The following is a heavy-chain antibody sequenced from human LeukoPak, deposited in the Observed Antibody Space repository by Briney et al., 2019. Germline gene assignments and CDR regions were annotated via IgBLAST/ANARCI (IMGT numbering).Heavy chain of an antibody. CDR2: ISSSGNTI. CDR1: GFTFSDYY. V-gene: IGHV3-11*04. Sequence: PGGSLRLSCAASGFTFSDYYMSWIRQAPGKGLEWVSYISSSGNTIYYADSVKGRFAISRDNAKNSPYLQMNSLRAEDTAVYFCVRRIFPAAYDYWGQGTLVTVSS. J-gene: IGHJ4*02. CDR3: VRRIFPAAYDY. D-gene: IGHD2-2*01.